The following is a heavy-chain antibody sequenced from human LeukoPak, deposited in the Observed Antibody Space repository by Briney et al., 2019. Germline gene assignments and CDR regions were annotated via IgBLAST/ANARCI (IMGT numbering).Heavy chain of an antibody. D-gene: IGHD2-15*01. CDR2: IIPIFGTA. J-gene: IGHJ3*02. CDR3: ARDGGYCSGGSCYSYAFDI. CDR1: GGTFISYA. V-gene: IGHV1-69*06. Sequence: SSVKVSCKASGGTFISYAISWVRQAPGQGLEWMGWIIPIFGTANYAQKFQGRVTITADKSTSTAYMELSRLRSEDTAVYYCARDGGYCSGGSCYSYAFDIWGQGTMVTVSS.